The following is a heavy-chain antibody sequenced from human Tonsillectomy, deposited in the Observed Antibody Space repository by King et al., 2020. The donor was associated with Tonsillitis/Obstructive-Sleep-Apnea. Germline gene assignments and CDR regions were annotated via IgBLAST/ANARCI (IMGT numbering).Heavy chain of an antibody. CDR2: ISSSSTYT. CDR3: AGDYGGNSADPD. V-gene: IGHV3-11*05. D-gene: IGHD4-23*01. CDR1: GFTFSDYS. Sequence: VQLVESGGGLVKPGGSLRLSCAASGFTFSDYSMSWIRQAPGKGLEWVSYISSSSTYTDFADSVKGRFTISRDDAKNALCLQMNSLRAEDPAVYYCAGDYGGNSADPDWGQGTLVTVSS. J-gene: IGHJ4*02.